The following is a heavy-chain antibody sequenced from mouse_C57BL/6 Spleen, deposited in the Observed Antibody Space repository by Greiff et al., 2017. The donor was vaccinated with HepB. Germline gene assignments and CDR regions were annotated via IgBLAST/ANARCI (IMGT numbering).Heavy chain of an antibody. D-gene: IGHD2-5*01. Sequence: QVQLQQSGAELAKPGASVKLSCKASGYTFTSYWMHWVKQRPGQGLEWIGYINPSSGYTKYNQKFKDKATLTADKSSSTAYMQLSSLTSEDSAVYYCASLYYSNPWAMDYWGQGTSVTVSS. CDR3: ASLYYSNPWAMDY. J-gene: IGHJ4*01. CDR1: GYTFTSYW. CDR2: INPSSGYT. V-gene: IGHV1-7*01.